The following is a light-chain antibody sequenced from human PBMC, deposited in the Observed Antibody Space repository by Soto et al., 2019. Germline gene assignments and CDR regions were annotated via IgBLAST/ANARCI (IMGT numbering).Light chain of an antibody. CDR2: DVS. CDR3: CSYAGSYTHYV. J-gene: IGLJ1*01. CDR1: SSDVGYYNY. Sequence: QSALTQPRSVSGSPGQSVTISCTGTSSDVGYYNYVSWYQQHPGKAPKLMIYDVSKRPSGVPDRFSGSKSGNTASLTISGLQAEDEADYYCCSYAGSYTHYVFGTGTKLTVL. V-gene: IGLV2-11*01.